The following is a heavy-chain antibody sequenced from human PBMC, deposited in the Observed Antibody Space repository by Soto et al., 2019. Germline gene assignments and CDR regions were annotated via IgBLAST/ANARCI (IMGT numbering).Heavy chain of an antibody. J-gene: IGHJ6*02. Sequence: VASVKVSCKASGGTFSSYAISWVRQAPGQGLEWMGGIIPIFGTASYAQKFQGRVTITADKSTSTAYMELSSLRSEDTAVYYCARDEGSYDYVWGSSYYYYGMDVWGQGTTVTVSS. D-gene: IGHD3-16*01. V-gene: IGHV1-69*06. CDR1: GGTFSSYA. CDR2: IIPIFGTA. CDR3: ARDEGSYDYVWGSSYYYYGMDV.